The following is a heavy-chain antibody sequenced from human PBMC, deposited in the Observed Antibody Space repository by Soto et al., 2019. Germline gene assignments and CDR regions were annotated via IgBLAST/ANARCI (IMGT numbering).Heavy chain of an antibody. J-gene: IGHJ5*02. D-gene: IGHD1-26*01. CDR2: ISAYNGNT. V-gene: IGHV1-18*01. Sequence: ASVKVSCKASGYTFTSYGISWVRQAPGQGLEWMGWISAYNGNTNYAQKLQGRVTMTKDTSTSTAYMELRSLRYDDTAVYYCGRASGSSYWFDPWGQXTLVTVSS. CDR3: GRASGSSYWFDP. CDR1: GYTFTSYG.